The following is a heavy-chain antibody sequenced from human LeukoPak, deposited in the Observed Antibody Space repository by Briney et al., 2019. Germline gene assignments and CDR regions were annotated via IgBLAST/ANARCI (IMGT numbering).Heavy chain of an antibody. J-gene: IGHJ3*02. CDR2: IYYSGST. CDR3: ARDLGLRITYAFDI. D-gene: IGHD3-10*01. Sequence: SETLSLTCTVSGGSISSYYWSWIRQPPGKGLEWIGYIYYSGSTNYNPSLKSRVTISVDTSKNQFSLKLSSVTAADTAVYYCARDLGLRITYAFDIWGQGTMVTVSS. V-gene: IGHV4-59*01. CDR1: GGSISSYY.